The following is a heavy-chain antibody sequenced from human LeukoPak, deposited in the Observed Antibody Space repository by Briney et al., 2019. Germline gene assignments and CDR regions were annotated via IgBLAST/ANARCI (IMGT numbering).Heavy chain of an antibody. V-gene: IGHV1-46*01. D-gene: IGHD1-26*01. CDR3: ARGGVGATTYVWFDP. CDR2: INPSGGST. CDR1: GYTFTNYY. Sequence: ASVKVSCKASGYTFTNYYIHWVRQAPGQGLECMGIINPSGGSTSYAQKFLGRVTMTRDMSTSTVYMELSSLRSEDTAVYYCARGGVGATTYVWFDPWGQGTLVTVSS. J-gene: IGHJ5*02.